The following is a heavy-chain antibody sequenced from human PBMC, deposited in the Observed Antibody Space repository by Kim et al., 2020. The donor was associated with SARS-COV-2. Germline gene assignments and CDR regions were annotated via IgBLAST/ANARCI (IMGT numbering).Heavy chain of an antibody. CDR1: GGSFSGYY. D-gene: IGHD3-16*01. CDR3: ARPGGTHYRVFDY. J-gene: IGHJ4*02. Sequence: SETLSLTCAVYGGSFSGYYWSWIRQPPGKGLEWIGEINHSGSTNYNPSLKSRVTISVDTSKNQFSLKLSSVTAADTAVYYCARPGGTHYRVFDYWGQGTLVTVSS. CDR2: INHSGST. V-gene: IGHV4-34*01.